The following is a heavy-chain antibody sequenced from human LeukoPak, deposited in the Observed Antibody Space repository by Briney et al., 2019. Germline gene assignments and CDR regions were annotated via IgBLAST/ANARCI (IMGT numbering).Heavy chain of an antibody. CDR3: ARADRYCSSTNCYYYMDV. CDR2: IIPIFGSA. V-gene: IGHV1-69*05. CDR1: GGTFSSYA. D-gene: IGHD2-2*01. Sequence: SVKVSCKASGGTFSSYAISWVRQAPGQGLEWMGGIIPIFGSANYAQRFQGRVTITTDESTSTAYMELSSLRSEDTAVYYCARADRYCSSTNCYYYMDVWGKGTTVTVSS. J-gene: IGHJ6*03.